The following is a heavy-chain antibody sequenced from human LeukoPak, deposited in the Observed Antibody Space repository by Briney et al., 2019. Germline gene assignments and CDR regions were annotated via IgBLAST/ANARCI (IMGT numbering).Heavy chain of an antibody. V-gene: IGHV1-3*01. J-gene: IGHJ4*02. CDR3: AREGGYCSSTSCYEKWFDY. Sequence: GASVKVSCKASGYTFTSYAMHWVRQAPGQRLEWMGWINAGNGNTKYSQKFQGRVTITRDTSASTAYMELSSLRSEDTAVYYCAREGGYCSSTSCYEKWFDYWGQGTLVTVSS. CDR2: INAGNGNT. CDR1: GYTFTSYA. D-gene: IGHD2-2*01.